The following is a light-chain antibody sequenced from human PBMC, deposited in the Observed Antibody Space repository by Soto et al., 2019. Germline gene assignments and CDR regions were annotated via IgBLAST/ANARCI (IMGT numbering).Light chain of an antibody. J-gene: IGKJ1*01. CDR2: GAS. CDR3: QQYGSAPPCT. V-gene: IGKV3-20*01. CDR1: QSVSSSY. Sequence: EIVLTQSPGTLSLSPGERATLSCRASQSVSSSYLAWYQQKPGQAPRLLIYGASSRATGIPDRFSGSGSGTDVTLTISRLEAEDFVVYYCQQYGSAPPCTFGQGTKVEIK.